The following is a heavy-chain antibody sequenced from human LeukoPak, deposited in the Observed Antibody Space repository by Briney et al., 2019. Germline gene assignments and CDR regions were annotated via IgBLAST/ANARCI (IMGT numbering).Heavy chain of an antibody. Sequence: ASVKVSCKASGYTFTRFGISWVRQAPGQGLEWMGWITPYNANTKYAQKFQGRVTMTTDTSTSTGYMELRRLRSDDTAVYYCARFDYGDLPDYWGQGTLVTVSS. CDR1: GYTFTRFG. CDR3: ARFDYGDLPDY. J-gene: IGHJ4*02. D-gene: IGHD4-17*01. CDR2: ITPYNANT. V-gene: IGHV1-18*01.